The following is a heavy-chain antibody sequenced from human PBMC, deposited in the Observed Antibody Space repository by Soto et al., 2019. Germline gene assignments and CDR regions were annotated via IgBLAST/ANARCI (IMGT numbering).Heavy chain of an antibody. D-gene: IGHD2-2*01. CDR1: GFSLSTSGVG. CDR2: IYWDDDK. J-gene: IGHJ6*04. Sequence: SGPTLVNPTQTLTLTCTFSGFSLSTSGVGVGWIRQPPGKALEWLALIYWDDDKRYSPSLKSRLTITKDTSKNQVVLTMTNMDPVDTSSFFFAHRREYQLLAYCGMEVWGKGTTVTFP. V-gene: IGHV2-5*02. CDR3: AHRREYQLLAYCGMEV.